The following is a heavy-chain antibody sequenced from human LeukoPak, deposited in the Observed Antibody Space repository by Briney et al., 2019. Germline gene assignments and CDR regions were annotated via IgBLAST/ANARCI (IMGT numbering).Heavy chain of an antibody. V-gene: IGHV4-59*02. Sequence: SETLSLTCTVSGGSVSSYYWSWIRQPPGKGLEWIGYIYYSGSTNYNPSLKSRVTISVDTSKNQSSLKLSSVTAADTAVYYCARDATRDGYNFIGYWGQGTLVTVSS. CDR2: IYYSGST. J-gene: IGHJ4*02. CDR3: ARDATRDGYNFIGY. CDR1: GGSVSSYY. D-gene: IGHD5-24*01.